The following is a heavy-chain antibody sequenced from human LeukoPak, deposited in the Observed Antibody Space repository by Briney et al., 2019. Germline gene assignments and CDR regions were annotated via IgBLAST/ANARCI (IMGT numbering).Heavy chain of an antibody. V-gene: IGHV4-59*01. CDR1: GGSISSYY. Sequence: SETLSLTCTVSGGSISSYYWSWIRQPPGKGLGWIGYIYYSGSTNYNPSLKSRVTISVDTSKNQFSLKLSSVTAADTAVYYCARGYGSSWDWFDPWGQGTLVTVSS. CDR3: ARGYGSSWDWFDP. J-gene: IGHJ5*02. D-gene: IGHD6-13*01. CDR2: IYYSGST.